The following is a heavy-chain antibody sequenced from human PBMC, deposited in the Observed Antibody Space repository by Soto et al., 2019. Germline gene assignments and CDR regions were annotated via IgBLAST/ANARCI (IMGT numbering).Heavy chain of an antibody. D-gene: IGHD2-21*01. CDR2: ISSSGTTI. J-gene: IGHJ6*02. Sequence: QVQLVESGGGLVKHGGSLRLSCAASGFTFSDYYMNWIRQAPGKGLEWVSYISSSGTTIYYADSVKGRFTISRDNAKNSLFLQMNSLRAEDTALYYCARGHSIFYGMDVWGQGTTVTVSS. CDR1: GFTFSDYY. V-gene: IGHV3-11*01. CDR3: ARGHSIFYGMDV.